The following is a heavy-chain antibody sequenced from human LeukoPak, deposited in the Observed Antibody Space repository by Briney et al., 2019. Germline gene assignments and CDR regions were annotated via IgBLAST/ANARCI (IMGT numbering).Heavy chain of an antibody. CDR2: IKSKTDGGTT. CDR1: GFTFSNAW. V-gene: IGHV3-15*07. J-gene: IGHJ4*02. Sequence: GGSLRLSCAASGFTFSNAWMNWVRQAPGKGLEWVGRIKSKTDGGTTDYAAPVKGRFTISRDDSKNTLYLQMNSLKTKDTAVYYCTTDAAYCGGDCYWGQGTLVTVSS. CDR3: TTDAAYCGGDCY. D-gene: IGHD2-21*02.